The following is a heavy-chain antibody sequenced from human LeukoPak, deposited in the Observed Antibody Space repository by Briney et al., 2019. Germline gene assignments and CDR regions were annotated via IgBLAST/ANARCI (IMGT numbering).Heavy chain of an antibody. CDR2: IIPIFGTA. J-gene: IGHJ4*02. CDR3: AREIRRDGYNFSPTGY. CDR1: GYTLTELS. Sequence: GASVKVSCKVSGYTLTELSMHWVRQAPGKGLEWMGRIIPIFGTANYAQKFQGRVTITTDESTSTAYMELSSLRSEDTAVYYCAREIRRDGYNFSPTGYWGQGTLVTVSS. V-gene: IGHV1-69*05. D-gene: IGHD5-24*01.